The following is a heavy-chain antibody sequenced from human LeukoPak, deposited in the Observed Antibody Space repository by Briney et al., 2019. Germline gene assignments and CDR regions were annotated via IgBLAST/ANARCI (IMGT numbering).Heavy chain of an antibody. CDR1: GGSISSYY. D-gene: IGHD3-10*01. V-gene: IGHV4-59*01. CDR3: ARDKIRGWEYNWFDP. CDR2: IYYSGST. Sequence: PSETLSLTCTVSGGSISSYYWSWIRQPPGKGLEWTGYIYYSGSTNYNPSLKSRVTISVDTSKNQFSLKLSSVTAADTAVYYCARDKIRGWEYNWFDPWGQGTLVTVSS. J-gene: IGHJ5*02.